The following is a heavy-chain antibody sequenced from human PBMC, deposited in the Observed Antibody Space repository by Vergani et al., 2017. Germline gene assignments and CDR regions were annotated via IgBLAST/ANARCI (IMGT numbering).Heavy chain of an antibody. CDR2: IRYDGSNK. J-gene: IGHJ6*02. CDR3: AKDRERQRYDFWSGYYGYYGMDV. D-gene: IGHD3-3*01. Sequence: QVQLVESGGGVVQPGGSLRLSCTASGFTFSTYGIHWVRQAPGKGLEWVAFIRYDGSNKYYADSVKGRFTISRDNSKNTLYLQMNSRRGEDTAVYYCAKDRERQRYDFWSGYYGYYGMDVWGQGTTVTVSS. V-gene: IGHV3-30*02. CDR1: GFTFSTYG.